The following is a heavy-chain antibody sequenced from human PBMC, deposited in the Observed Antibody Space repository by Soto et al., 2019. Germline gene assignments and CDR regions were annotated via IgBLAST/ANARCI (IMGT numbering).Heavy chain of an antibody. CDR2: IYYSGST. D-gene: IGHD3-22*01. CDR1: GGSISSGGYY. CDR3: ARYDYDSSGYFNYYYYYGMDV. V-gene: IGHV4-31*03. J-gene: IGHJ6*02. Sequence: QVQLQESGPGLVKPSQTLSLTCTVSGGSISSGGYYWSWIRQHPGKGLEWIGYIYYSGSTYYNPSPRVRVTIAVDPSKTRSSRNRSFVPAQATAVYYCARYDYDSSGYFNYYYYYGMDVWAKGPRSPSP.